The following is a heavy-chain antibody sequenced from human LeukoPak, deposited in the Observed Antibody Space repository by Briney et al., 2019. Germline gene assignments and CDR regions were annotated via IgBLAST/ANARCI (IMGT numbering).Heavy chain of an antibody. V-gene: IGHV3-74*01. Sequence: GGSLRLSCAASGFTFSRYWMHWVRQAPRKGLRWVSRINSDGSSTYYADSVKGRFTTSRDNAKNALHLQMNSLTAEDTAVYYCVLDLFSSFAFDIWGQGTMVTVSS. D-gene: IGHD3/OR15-3a*01. J-gene: IGHJ3*02. CDR1: GFTFSRYW. CDR3: VLDLFSSFAFDI. CDR2: INSDGSST.